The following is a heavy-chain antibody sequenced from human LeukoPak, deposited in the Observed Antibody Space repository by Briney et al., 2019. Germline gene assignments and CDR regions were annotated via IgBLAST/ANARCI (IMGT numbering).Heavy chain of an antibody. D-gene: IGHD3-22*01. CDR1: GGSISSYY. CDR3: ARETAYDSSGYYYDYFDY. V-gene: IGHV4-59*01. Sequence: KPSETLSLTYTVSGGSISSYYWSWTRQPPGKGLEWIGYIYYSGSTNYNPSLKSRVTISVDTSKNQFSLKLSSVTAADTAVYYCARETAYDSSGYYYDYFDYWGQGTLVTVSS. CDR2: IYYSGST. J-gene: IGHJ4*02.